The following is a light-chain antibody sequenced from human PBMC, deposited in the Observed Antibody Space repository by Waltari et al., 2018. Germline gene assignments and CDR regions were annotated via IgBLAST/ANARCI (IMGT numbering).Light chain of an antibody. CDR1: QTVTGSY. CDR2: GAS. V-gene: IGKV3-20*01. CDR3: QDSAT. Sequence: GTLSLSPGERATLSCRASQTVTGSYLAWYQQKPGQAPRLLIYGASIRATGIPDRFSGSGSGTDFTLTISRLEPEDFAVYYCQDSATFGQGTKVEIK. J-gene: IGKJ1*01.